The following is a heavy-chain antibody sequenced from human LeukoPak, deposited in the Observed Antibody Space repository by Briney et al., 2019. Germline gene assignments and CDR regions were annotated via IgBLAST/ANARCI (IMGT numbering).Heavy chain of an antibody. CDR2: INHSGST. J-gene: IGHJ4*02. CDR1: GGSFSGYY. CDR3: ARAMNYFDY. D-gene: IGHD3-22*01. Sequence: SETLSLTCAVYGGSFSGYYWSWIRQPPGKGLEWIGEINHSGSTNYNPSLKSRVTISVDTSKNQFSLKLSSVTAADTAVYYCARAMNYFDYWGQGTLVVVSS. V-gene: IGHV4-34*01.